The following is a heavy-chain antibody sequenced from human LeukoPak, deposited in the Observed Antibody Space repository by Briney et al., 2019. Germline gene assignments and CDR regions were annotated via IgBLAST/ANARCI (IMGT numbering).Heavy chain of an antibody. CDR2: ISHRATTI. D-gene: IGHD3-3*01. Sequence: GGSLRLSCAASGFTFSDYYMSWIRQAPGKGLEWISYISHRATTIYYADSVKGRFTISRDNAKNSLYLQMNSLRAEDTAVYYCARDRGFLEWLLAPTQTYMDVWGKGTTVTVSS. V-gene: IGHV3-11*01. J-gene: IGHJ6*03. CDR1: GFTFSDYY. CDR3: ARDRGFLEWLLAPTQTYMDV.